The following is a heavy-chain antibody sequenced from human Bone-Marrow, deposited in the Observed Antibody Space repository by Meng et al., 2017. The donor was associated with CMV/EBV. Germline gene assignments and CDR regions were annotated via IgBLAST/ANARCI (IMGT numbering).Heavy chain of an antibody. Sequence: GGSLRLSCTASGFIFSSFEMNWVRQAPGKGLEWISHISTGSTIHYAASVKGRFTISRDNAKNSLYLQMNSLRAEDTAVYYCARDVYNFWSGFYYGLDVWGQGTTVTVSS. V-gene: IGHV3-48*03. CDR3: ARDVYNFWSGFYYGLDV. CDR1: GFIFSSFE. CDR2: ISTGSTI. J-gene: IGHJ6*02. D-gene: IGHD3-3*01.